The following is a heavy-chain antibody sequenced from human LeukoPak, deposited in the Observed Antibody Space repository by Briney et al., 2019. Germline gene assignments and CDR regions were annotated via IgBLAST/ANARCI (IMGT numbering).Heavy chain of an antibody. CDR3: AKDHPDSSGWYVGFDY. CDR2: ISGSGGST. D-gene: IGHD6-19*01. Sequence: PGGSLRLSCAASGFTFSSYAMSWVRQAPGKGLEWVSAISGSGGSTYYADSVKGRFTISRDNSKNTLYLQMNSLRAEDTAVYYCAKDHPDSSGWYVGFDYWGQGTLVTVSS. J-gene: IGHJ4*02. CDR1: GFTFSSYA. V-gene: IGHV3-23*01.